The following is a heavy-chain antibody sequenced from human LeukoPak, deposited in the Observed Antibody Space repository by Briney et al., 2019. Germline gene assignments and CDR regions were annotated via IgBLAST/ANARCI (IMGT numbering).Heavy chain of an antibody. V-gene: IGHV4-59*01. Sequence: SETLSLTCTVSGGSISSYYWSWLRQPPGKGLEWIGYIYYSGSTNYNPSLKSRVTISVDTSKNQFSLKLSSVTAADTAVYYCARVYRDIVVVPAAMGWFDPWGQGTLVTVSS. CDR2: IYYSGST. CDR1: GGSISSYY. CDR3: ARVYRDIVVVPAAMGWFDP. D-gene: IGHD2-2*01. J-gene: IGHJ5*02.